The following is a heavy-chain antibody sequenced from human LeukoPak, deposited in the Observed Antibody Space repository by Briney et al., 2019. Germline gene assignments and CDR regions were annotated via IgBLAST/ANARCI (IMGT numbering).Heavy chain of an antibody. Sequence: ASVKVSCKASGYTFTSYGISWVRQAPGQGLEWMGWISAYNGNTNYAQKLQGRVTMTTDTSTSTAYMELRSLRSDDTAVSYCARDITMISAKPSPWYFDLWGRGTLVTVSS. CDR3: ARDITMISAKPSPWYFDL. CDR1: GYTFTSYG. J-gene: IGHJ2*01. CDR2: ISAYNGNT. D-gene: IGHD3-22*01. V-gene: IGHV1-18*01.